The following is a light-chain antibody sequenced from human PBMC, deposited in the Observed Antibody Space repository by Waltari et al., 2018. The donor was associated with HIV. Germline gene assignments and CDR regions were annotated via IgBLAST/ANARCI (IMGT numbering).Light chain of an antibody. V-gene: IGKV3-15*01. CDR2: GAS. CDR1: QSIGSN. Sequence: EILMTQSPATLSVSPGEEVTLSCRASQSIGSNLAWYQQKPGQAPRLRIYGASTRAAGFPARFTGSGAGTEFTLTISNLQSEDFAIYYCQQFHNWPRTFGQGTKVEIK. CDR3: QQFHNWPRT. J-gene: IGKJ1*01.